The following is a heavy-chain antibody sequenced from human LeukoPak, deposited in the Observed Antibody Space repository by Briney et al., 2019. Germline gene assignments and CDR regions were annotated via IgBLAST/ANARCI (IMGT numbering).Heavy chain of an antibody. D-gene: IGHD3-3*01. J-gene: IGHJ6*04. CDR2: IWYDGSNK. CDR1: GFTFSSYG. CDR3: ARGRPRGTYRGSLEWLSTLGDV. V-gene: IGHV3-33*01. Sequence: GGSLRLSCAASGFTFSSYGMHWVRQAPGKGLEWVAVIWYDGSNKYYADSVKGRFTISRDNSKNTLYLQMNSLRAEDTAVYYCARGRPRGTYRGSLEWLSTLGDVWGKGTTVTVSS.